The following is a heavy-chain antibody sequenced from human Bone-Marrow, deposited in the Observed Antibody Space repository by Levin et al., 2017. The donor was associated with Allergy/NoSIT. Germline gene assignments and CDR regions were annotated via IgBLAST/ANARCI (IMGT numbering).Heavy chain of an antibody. CDR2: INWNGGST. V-gene: IGHV3-20*04. Sequence: TGGSLRLSCAASGFTFDDYGMSWVRQAPGKGLEWVSGINWNGGSTGYADSVKGRFTISRDNAKNSLYLQMNSLRAEDTALYYCARETPGNCSSTSCPAGNYYYYGMDVWGQGTTVTVSS. CDR1: GFTFDDYG. D-gene: IGHD2-2*01. CDR3: ARETPGNCSSTSCPAGNYYYYGMDV. J-gene: IGHJ6*02.